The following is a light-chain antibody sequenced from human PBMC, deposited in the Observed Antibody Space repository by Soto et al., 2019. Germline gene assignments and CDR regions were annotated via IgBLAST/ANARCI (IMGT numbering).Light chain of an antibody. CDR2: GAS. CDR3: QQYDSVFT. CDR1: QGITNY. V-gene: IGKV1-33*01. J-gene: IGKJ5*01. Sequence: DIQMTQSPSSLSASVGDRVTITCQASQGITNYLNWYQQKPGKAPKLPIYGASNLETGVPSRFSGSGSGTDFTFTISSLQAEDIATYFCQQYDSVFTFGQGTRLEIK.